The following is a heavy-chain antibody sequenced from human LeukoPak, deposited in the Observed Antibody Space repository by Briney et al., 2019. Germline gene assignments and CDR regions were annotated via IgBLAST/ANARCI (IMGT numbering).Heavy chain of an antibody. Sequence: PGRSLRLSCAASGFTFDDYAMHWVRQAPGKGLEWVSGISWNSGSIGYADSVKGRFTISRDNAKNSLYLQMNSLRAEDTALYYCAKDMYSGYSSSMGAFDIWGQGTMVTVSS. D-gene: IGHD6-13*01. V-gene: IGHV3-9*01. CDR2: ISWNSGSI. J-gene: IGHJ3*02. CDR1: GFTFDDYA. CDR3: AKDMYSGYSSSMGAFDI.